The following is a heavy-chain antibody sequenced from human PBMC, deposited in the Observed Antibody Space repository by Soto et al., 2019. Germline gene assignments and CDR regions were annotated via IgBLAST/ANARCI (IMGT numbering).Heavy chain of an antibody. CDR1: GFTFSNSW. D-gene: IGHD3-22*01. CDR2: INKDGSER. V-gene: IGHV3-7*01. CDR3: VRVEQSDSSAYRPFDY. Sequence: GGSLRLSCAASGFTFSNSWMNWVRQAPGKGLEWVANINKDGSERYYVDSVKGRFTISRDNAKNSLYLQMNSLRVEDTAIYYCVRVEQSDSSAYRPFDYWGQGTLVTVSS. J-gene: IGHJ4*02.